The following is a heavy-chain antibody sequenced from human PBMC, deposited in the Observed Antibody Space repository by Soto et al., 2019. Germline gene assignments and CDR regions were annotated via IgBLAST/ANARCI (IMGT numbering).Heavy chain of an antibody. CDR1: GFTFSSYA. V-gene: IGHV3-23*01. D-gene: IGHD3-10*01. Sequence: EVQLLESGGGLVQPGGSLRLSCAASGFTFSSYAMSWVRQAPGKGLEWVSAISGSGGSTYYADSVKGRFTISRDNSKNTLYLQMNSLSAEDTAVYYCAKAATMVRVVSRGNWFDPWGQGTLVTVSS. J-gene: IGHJ5*02. CDR2: ISGSGGST. CDR3: AKAATMVRVVSRGNWFDP.